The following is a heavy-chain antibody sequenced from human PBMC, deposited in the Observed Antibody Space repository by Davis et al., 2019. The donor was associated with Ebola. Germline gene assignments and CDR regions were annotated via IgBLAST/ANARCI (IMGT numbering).Heavy chain of an antibody. CDR2: TSCCNGRT. CDR1: GFTFTHYP. V-gene: IGHV3-21*04. Sequence: GESLKISCAASGFTFTHYPINWVRQAPGKGLEWVSYTSCCNGRTYYADSVKGRFTSSRDSATNSVHLQMDSLRADDTAVYYCTRDSAVVFFDYWSQGTLVTVSS. D-gene: IGHD5-18*01. J-gene: IGHJ4*02. CDR3: TRDSAVVFFDY.